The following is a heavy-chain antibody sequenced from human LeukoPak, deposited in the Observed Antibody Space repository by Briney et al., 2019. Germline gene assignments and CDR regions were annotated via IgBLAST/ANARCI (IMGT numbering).Heavy chain of an antibody. V-gene: IGHV1-69*02. Sequence: ASVKVSCKASGGTFSSYTISWVRQAPGQGLEWMGRIIPILGIANYAQKFQGRVTITADKSTSTAYMELSSLRSEDTAVCYCARAVGPAAINWFDPWGQGTLVTVSS. CDR1: GGTFSSYT. D-gene: IGHD2-2*02. CDR3: ARAVGPAAINWFDP. CDR2: IIPILGIA. J-gene: IGHJ5*02.